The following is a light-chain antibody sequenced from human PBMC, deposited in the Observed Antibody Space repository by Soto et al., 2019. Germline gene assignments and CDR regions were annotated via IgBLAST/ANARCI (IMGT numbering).Light chain of an antibody. Sequence: QSALTQPPSASGSPGQSVTISCTGSSSDVGGYEHVAWYQQYSGQAPKLLIYEVSKRPSGVPDRFSGSKTGDTASLTVSGLQDADEAEYYCTSYAGKNNSVFGTVTKVTV. CDR1: SSDVGGYEH. J-gene: IGLJ1*01. CDR3: TSYAGKNNSV. CDR2: EVS. V-gene: IGLV2-8*01.